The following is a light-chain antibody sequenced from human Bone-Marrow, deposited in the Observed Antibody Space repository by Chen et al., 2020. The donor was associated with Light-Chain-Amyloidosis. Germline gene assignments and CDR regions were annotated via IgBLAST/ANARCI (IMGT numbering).Light chain of an antibody. J-gene: IGLJ2*01. Sequence: SYELTQPPSVSVSPRQTARITCSGDDLPTKYAYWYQQKPGQAPVLVIHRDTERPSGISERFSGSSSGTTATLTISGVQAEDEADYHCQSADSSGTYEVIFGGGTKLTGL. CDR3: QSADSSGTYEVI. CDR2: RDT. V-gene: IGLV3-25*03. CDR1: DLPTKY.